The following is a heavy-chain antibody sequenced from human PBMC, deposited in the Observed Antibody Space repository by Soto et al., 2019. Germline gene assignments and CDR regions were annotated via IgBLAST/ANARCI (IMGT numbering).Heavy chain of an antibody. J-gene: IGHJ5*02. CDR3: ARPGAFGWFDP. CDR2: IYYSGST. D-gene: IGHD3-10*01. CDR1: GGSISSYY. V-gene: IGHV4-59*08. Sequence: SETLSLTCTVSGGSISSYYWSWIRQPPGKGLEWIGYIYYSGSTNYNPSLKSRVTISVDTSKNQFSLKLSSVTAADTAVYYCARPGAFGWFDPWGQGTLVTSPQ.